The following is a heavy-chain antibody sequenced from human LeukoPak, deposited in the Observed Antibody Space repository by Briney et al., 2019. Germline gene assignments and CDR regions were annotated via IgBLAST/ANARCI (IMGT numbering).Heavy chain of an antibody. J-gene: IGHJ4*02. D-gene: IGHD3-10*01. CDR3: ARAKPKNMVRGLIMRRESRYYFDY. CDR1: GFTFSSYE. V-gene: IGHV3-48*03. CDR2: ISSSGSTI. Sequence: GGSLRLSCAASGFTFSSYEMNWVRQAPGKGLEWVSYISSSGSTIYYADSVKGRFTISRDNSKSTLYIQMNSLRAEDTAVYYCARAKPKNMVRGLIMRRESRYYFDYWGQGTLVTVSS.